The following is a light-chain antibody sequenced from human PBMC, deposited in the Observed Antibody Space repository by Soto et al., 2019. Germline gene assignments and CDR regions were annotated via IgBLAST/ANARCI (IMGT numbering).Light chain of an antibody. CDR1: RTDVADGYDY. Sequence: QSVLTQPASVSGSPGQSIAISCTGVRTDVADGYDYVSWYQQHPGQAPQLIIYDVSNRPSGVSDRFSGSKSGNTASLTISGLQADDEAESYCTSYPSSTPFYVFGTGTKVTVL. CDR2: DVS. J-gene: IGLJ1*01. CDR3: TSYPSSTPFYV. V-gene: IGLV2-14*03.